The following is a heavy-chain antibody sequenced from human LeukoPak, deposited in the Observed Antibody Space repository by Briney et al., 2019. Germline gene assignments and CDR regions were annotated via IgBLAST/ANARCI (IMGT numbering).Heavy chain of an antibody. CDR2: VTHSGAIT. V-gene: IGHV3-23*01. Sequence: GGSLRLSCAASGFTFSRSVMNWVRQAPGKGLEWVAGVTHSGAITEYADSVKGRFTISRDNSKNTVYLHMNSLRAEDTAVSYCAKEYLRGDNFFDSRGQGTLVTVSS. D-gene: IGHD5-12*01. CDR1: GFTFSRSV. J-gene: IGHJ4*02. CDR3: AKEYLRGDNFFDS.